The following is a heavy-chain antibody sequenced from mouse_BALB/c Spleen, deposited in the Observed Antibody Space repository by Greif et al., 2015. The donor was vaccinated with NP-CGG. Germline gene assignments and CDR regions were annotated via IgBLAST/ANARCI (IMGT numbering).Heavy chain of an antibody. CDR3: TRCITTASWFAY. Sequence: LQESGSELVRPGASVKLSCKASGYTFTSYWMHWVKQRPGQGLEWIGNIYPGSVSTNYDEKFKSKATLPVDTSSSAACMQLSSLKSEDSAVYYCTRCITTASWFAYWGQGTLVAVSA. V-gene: IGHV1S22*01. J-gene: IGHJ3*01. CDR1: GYTFTSYW. CDR2: IYPGSVST. D-gene: IGHD1-2*01.